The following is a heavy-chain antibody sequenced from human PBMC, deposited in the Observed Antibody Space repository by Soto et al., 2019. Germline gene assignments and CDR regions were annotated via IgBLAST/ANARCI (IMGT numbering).Heavy chain of an antibody. J-gene: IGHJ4*02. CDR1: GGSFSGYY. Sequence: PSETLSLTCAVYGGSFSGYYGSWIRQPPGKGLEWIGEINHSGSTNYNPSLKSRVTISVDTSKNQFSLKLSSVTAADTAVYYCASRGYCSGGSCYSHAKEYYFDYWGQGTLVTVSS. D-gene: IGHD2-15*01. V-gene: IGHV4-34*01. CDR3: ASRGYCSGGSCYSHAKEYYFDY. CDR2: INHSGST.